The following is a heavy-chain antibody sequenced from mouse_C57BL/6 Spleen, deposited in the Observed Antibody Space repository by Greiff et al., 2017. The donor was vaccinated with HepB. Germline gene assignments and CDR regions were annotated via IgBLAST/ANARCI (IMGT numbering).Heavy chain of an antibody. J-gene: IGHJ2*01. CDR3: ARVGAYDYFYYFDY. CDR1: GFTFSDYY. Sequence: EVQVVESEGGLVQPGSSMKLSCTASGFTFSDYYMAWVRQVPEKGLEWVANINYDGSSTYYLDSLKSRFIISRDNAKNILYLQMSSLKSEDTATYYCARVGAYDYFYYFDYWGQGTTLTVSS. V-gene: IGHV5-16*01. CDR2: INYDGSST. D-gene: IGHD2-4*01.